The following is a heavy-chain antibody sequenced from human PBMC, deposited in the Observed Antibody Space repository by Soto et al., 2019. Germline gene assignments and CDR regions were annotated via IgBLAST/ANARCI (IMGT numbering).Heavy chain of an antibody. CDR3: ASPTYSSGSDY. Sequence: QVQLQQWGAGLLKPSETLSLTCAVYGGSVSGYYWSWIRQPPGKGLEWIGEINHSGSTNYNPSLKSRVTISVDTSKNQFSLKLSSVTAADTAVYYCASPTYSSGSDYWGQGTLVTVSS. CDR2: INHSGST. J-gene: IGHJ4*02. V-gene: IGHV4-34*01. CDR1: GGSVSGYY. D-gene: IGHD6-19*01.